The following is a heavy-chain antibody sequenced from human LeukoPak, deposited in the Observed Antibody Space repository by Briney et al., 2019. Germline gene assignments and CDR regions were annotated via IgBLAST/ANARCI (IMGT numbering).Heavy chain of an antibody. CDR2: IESKTDGGTT. V-gene: IGHV3-15*04. CDR1: GFTFSNAW. Sequence: GGSLRLSCAASGFTFSNAWMSWVRQAPGKGLEWVGRIESKTDGGTTDYAAPVKGRFTISRDDSKNTLYLQMNSLKTEDTAVYYCTTDRVYSSSWYRSPDYWGQGTLVTVSS. CDR3: TTDRVYSSSWYRSPDY. J-gene: IGHJ4*02. D-gene: IGHD6-13*01.